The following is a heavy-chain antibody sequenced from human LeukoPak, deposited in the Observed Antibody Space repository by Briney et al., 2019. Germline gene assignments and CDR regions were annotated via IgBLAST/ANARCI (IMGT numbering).Heavy chain of an antibody. V-gene: IGHV1-69-2*01. CDR2: VDPEDGET. Sequence: ASVKVSCKASRYTFTDYYMHWVQQAPGKGLEWMGRVDPEDGETIYAEKFQGRVTITADTSTDTAYMELSSLRSEDTAVYYCATASYYGGFAFDIWGQGTMVTVSS. CDR1: RYTFTDYY. D-gene: IGHD4-23*01. J-gene: IGHJ3*02. CDR3: ATASYYGGFAFDI.